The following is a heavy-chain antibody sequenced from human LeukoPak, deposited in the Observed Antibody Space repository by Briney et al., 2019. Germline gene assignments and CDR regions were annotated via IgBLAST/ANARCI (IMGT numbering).Heavy chain of an antibody. CDR1: GYTFTSYG. V-gene: IGHV1-18*01. CDR3: AREPGTNYYDSSGSFDY. J-gene: IGHJ4*02. D-gene: IGHD3-22*01. CDR2: ISAYNGNT. Sequence: ASVKVSCKASGYTFTSYGISWVRQAPGQGLEWMGWISAYNGNTNYAQKFQGRVTMTRDTSISTAYMELSRLRSDDTAVYYCAREPGTNYYDSSGSFDYWGQGTLVTVSS.